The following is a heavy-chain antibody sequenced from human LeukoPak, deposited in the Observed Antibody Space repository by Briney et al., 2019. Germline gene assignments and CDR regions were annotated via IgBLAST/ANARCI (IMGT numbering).Heavy chain of an antibody. CDR1: GFILTNYA. CDR2: ISGSGST. J-gene: IGHJ3*02. Sequence: PGGSLRLSCAASGFILTNYAITWVRQAPGKGLEWVSTISGSGSTYYPDSVKGRFTISRDNSKNTLYLQMNDLRAEDTAIYYCAKDSRAGSPRAFDIWCQGTMVTVSS. V-gene: IGHV3-23*01. CDR3: AKDSRAGSPRAFDI.